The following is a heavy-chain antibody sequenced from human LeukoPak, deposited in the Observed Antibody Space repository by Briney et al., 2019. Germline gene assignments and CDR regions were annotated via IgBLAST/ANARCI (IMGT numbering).Heavy chain of an antibody. Sequence: PGGSLRLSCAASGFTFSSYAMHWVRQAPGKGLEWVAVISYDGSNKYYADSVKGRFTISRDNSKNTLYLQMNSLRAEDTAVYYCARDSILDCWGQGTLVTVSS. CDR3: ARDSILDC. CDR2: ISYDGSNK. V-gene: IGHV3-30*01. J-gene: IGHJ4*02. CDR1: GFTFSSYA.